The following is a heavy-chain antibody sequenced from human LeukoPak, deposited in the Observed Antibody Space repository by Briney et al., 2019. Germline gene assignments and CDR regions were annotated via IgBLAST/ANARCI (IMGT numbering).Heavy chain of an antibody. V-gene: IGHV4-59*08. CDR1: GGSISSYY. CDR3: AKVPWGTRVDAFDI. D-gene: IGHD2-2*01. CDR2: INYSGST. Sequence: SETLSLTCTVSGGSISSYYWSWIRQPPGKGLEWIGYINYSGSTNCNPSLKSRVTISVDTSKNQFSLKLSSVTAADTAVYYCAKVPWGTRVDAFDIWGQGTMVTVSS. J-gene: IGHJ3*02.